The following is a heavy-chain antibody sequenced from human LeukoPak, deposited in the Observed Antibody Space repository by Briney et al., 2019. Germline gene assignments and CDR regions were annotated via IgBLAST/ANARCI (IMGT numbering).Heavy chain of an antibody. Sequence: PSETLSLTCTVSGYSISSGYYWGWIRQPPGKGLEWIGSIYHSGSTYYNPSLKSRVTISVDTSKNQFSLKLSSVTAADTAVYYCARHSYSRTQQLVQTDYWGQGTLVTVSS. CDR1: GYSISSGYY. CDR2: IYHSGST. V-gene: IGHV4-38-2*02. CDR3: ARHSYSRTQQLVQTDY. D-gene: IGHD6-13*01. J-gene: IGHJ4*02.